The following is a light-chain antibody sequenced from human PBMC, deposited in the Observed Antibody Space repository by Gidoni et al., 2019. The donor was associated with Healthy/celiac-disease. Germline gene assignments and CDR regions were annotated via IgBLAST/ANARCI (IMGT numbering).Light chain of an antibody. V-gene: IGKV1-33*01. J-gene: IGKJ2*01. CDR2: DAS. CDR1: QDISNY. Sequence: DIKMTQSPSSLSAYVGDRVTITCQASQDISNYFNWYQQKPGKDPKLLIYDASNLETGVPSRFSGSGSGKDFTFTISSLQPEDIATYYCQQYDNLPPDTFGQGTKLEIK. CDR3: QQYDNLPPDT.